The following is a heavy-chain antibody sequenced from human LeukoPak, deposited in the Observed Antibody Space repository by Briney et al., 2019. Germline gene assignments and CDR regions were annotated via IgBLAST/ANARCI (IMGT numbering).Heavy chain of an antibody. CDR2: IKQDGSVE. CDR1: GFTFSSYW. V-gene: IGHV3-7*01. Sequence: GGSLRLSCAASGFTFSSYWMNWVRQAPGKGLEWVANIKQDGSVENYVDSVKGRFTISRDNAKNSLYLQMNCLRAEDTAVYYCARDPVGAPYYDYWGQGTLVTVSS. CDR3: ARDPVGAPYYDY. D-gene: IGHD1-26*01. J-gene: IGHJ4*02.